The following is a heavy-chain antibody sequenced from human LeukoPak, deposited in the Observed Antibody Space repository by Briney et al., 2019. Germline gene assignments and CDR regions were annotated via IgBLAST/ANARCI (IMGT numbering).Heavy chain of an antibody. V-gene: IGHV3-23*01. D-gene: IGHD6-19*01. J-gene: IGHJ4*02. CDR3: AKVPGIAVAGTIYFDY. CDR1: GFTFSSYA. Sequence: GSLRLSCAASGFTFSSYAMSWVRQAPGKGLEWVSAISGSGGSTYYADSVKGRFTISRDNSKNTLYLQMNSLRAEDTAVYYCAKVPGIAVAGTIYFDYWGQGTLVTVSS. CDR2: ISGSGGST.